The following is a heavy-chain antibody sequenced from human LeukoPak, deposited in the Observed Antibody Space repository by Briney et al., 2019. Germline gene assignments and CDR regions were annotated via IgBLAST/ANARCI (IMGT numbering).Heavy chain of an antibody. Sequence: GGSLRLSCAASGFTFSDYYMSWIRQAPGKGLEWVGRIRSKANNYATSYAASVKGRFTISRDDSKNTAYLQMNSLKTEDTAVYYCTMTTVNTIPLNGGQGTLVTVSS. V-gene: IGHV3-73*01. D-gene: IGHD4-11*01. CDR3: TMTTVNTIPLN. J-gene: IGHJ4*02. CDR2: IRSKANNYAT. CDR1: GFTFSDYY.